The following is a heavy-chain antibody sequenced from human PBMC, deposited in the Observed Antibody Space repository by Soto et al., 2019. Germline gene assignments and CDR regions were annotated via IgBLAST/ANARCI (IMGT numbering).Heavy chain of an antibody. V-gene: IGHV1-69*01. CDR3: ARVLVLRYFDWSFDY. CDR1: GGTFSSYA. Sequence: QVQLVQSGAEVKKPGSSVKVSCKASGGTFSSYAISWVRQAPGQGLEWMGGIIPIFGTANYAQKFQGRVTITADESTSTVYMELSSLRSEDTAVYYCARVLVLRYFDWSFDYWGQGTLVTVSS. CDR2: IIPIFGTA. J-gene: IGHJ4*02. D-gene: IGHD3-9*01.